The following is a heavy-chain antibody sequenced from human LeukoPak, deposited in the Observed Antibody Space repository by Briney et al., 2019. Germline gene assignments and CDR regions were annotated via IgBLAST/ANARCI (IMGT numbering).Heavy chain of an antibody. Sequence: GTLSLTCTVWGGSIRSYYGRGIREPPGEGLEGSGYIYYSGRTNYNRSLKRRVTVSGDMCKNQFSLKLTSVTAADTAVYYCARVSSGYQGWFDPWGQGILVTVSS. V-gene: IGHV4-59*01. CDR2: IYYSGRT. D-gene: IGHD5-12*01. CDR3: ARVSSGYQGWFDP. CDR1: GGSIRSYY. J-gene: IGHJ5*02.